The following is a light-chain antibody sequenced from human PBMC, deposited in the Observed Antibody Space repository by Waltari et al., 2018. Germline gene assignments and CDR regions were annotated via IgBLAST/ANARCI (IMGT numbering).Light chain of an antibody. J-gene: IGKJ1*01. CDR2: NGF. Sequence: IVLTQSPGTLSISPGDGVTLSCRASQSLNRALAWYQQKPGQAPRLLIYNGFNRATDIPDRFSGSGSGTEFSLTISRLEPEDFAVYYCQHYVSLPATFGQGTRVEIK. V-gene: IGKV3-20*01. CDR3: QHYVSLPAT. CDR1: QSLNRA.